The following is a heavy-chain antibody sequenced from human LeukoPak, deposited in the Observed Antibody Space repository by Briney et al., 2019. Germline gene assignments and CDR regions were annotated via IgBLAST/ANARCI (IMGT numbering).Heavy chain of an antibody. D-gene: IGHD3-3*01. J-gene: IGHJ3*02. CDR2: ISYDGSNK. V-gene: IGHV3-30*04. Sequence: PGGSLRLSCVASGFTFSTYAIHWVRQAPGKGLEWVAVISYDGSNKYYADSVKGRFTISRDNSKNTLYLQMNSLRAEDTAVYYCARAIGLGDFWSGYQIDAFDIWGQGTMVTVSS. CDR1: GFTFSTYA. CDR3: ARAIGLGDFWSGYQIDAFDI.